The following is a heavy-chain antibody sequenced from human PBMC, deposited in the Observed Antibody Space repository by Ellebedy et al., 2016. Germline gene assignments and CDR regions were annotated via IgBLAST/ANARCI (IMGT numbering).Heavy chain of an antibody. CDR2: IVTIFGTA. V-gene: IGHV1-69*06. CDR1: GGSFSSYA. Sequence: ASVKVSCKASGGSFSSYAISWVRQAPGQGLEWMGGIVTIFGTAKYAQKFQGRVTITADKSTSTAYMELSSLGSEDTAVYYCARDSRPAVTTTYYYYGMDVWGQGTTVTVSS. CDR3: ARDSRPAVTTTYYYYGMDV. D-gene: IGHD4-17*01. J-gene: IGHJ6*02.